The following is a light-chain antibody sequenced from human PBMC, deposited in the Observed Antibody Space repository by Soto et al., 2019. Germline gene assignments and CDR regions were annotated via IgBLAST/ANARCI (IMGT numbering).Light chain of an antibody. Sequence: QSALTQPRSVSGSPGQSVTISCTGTSSDVGGYNYVSWYQQHPGKAPKLMIYDVSKRPSGVPDRFSGSKSGNTASLTISGLQAEDEADYYCCSYAGSNYVFGTGTKVTLL. CDR3: CSYAGSNYV. CDR2: DVS. J-gene: IGLJ1*01. CDR1: SSDVGGYNY. V-gene: IGLV2-11*01.